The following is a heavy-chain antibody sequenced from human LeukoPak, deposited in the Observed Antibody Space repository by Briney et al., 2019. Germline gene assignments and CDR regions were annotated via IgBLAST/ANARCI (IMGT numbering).Heavy chain of an antibody. D-gene: IGHD1-26*01. V-gene: IGHV3-15*01. J-gene: IGHJ4*02. CDR2: IKSKTDGGTT. CDR3: TTERSGSFPK. CDR1: GFTFSNAW. Sequence: PGGSLRLSCAASGFTFSNAWMSWVRQAPGKGLEWVGRIKSKTDGGTTDYAAPVKGRLTISRDDSENTLYLQMNSLDSEDTAVYYCTTERSGSFPKWGQGTLVTVSS.